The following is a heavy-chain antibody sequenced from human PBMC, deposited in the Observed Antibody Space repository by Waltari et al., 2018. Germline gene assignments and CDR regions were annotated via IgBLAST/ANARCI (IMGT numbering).Heavy chain of an antibody. CDR3: ARTGFWSGDLNWFDP. CDR1: GDSMNNFY. CDR2: IDSRGNT. D-gene: IGHD3-3*01. Sequence: QVQVQESGPGLVTPSETLSLTCTVSGDSMNNFYWSWIRQPPGKRLEWIGQIDSRGNTNYNPSLKSRVTISIDTSKNQFSLKLRSVTAADTAVYYCARTGFWSGDLNWFDPWGQGTLVTVSS. J-gene: IGHJ5*01. V-gene: IGHV4-4*09.